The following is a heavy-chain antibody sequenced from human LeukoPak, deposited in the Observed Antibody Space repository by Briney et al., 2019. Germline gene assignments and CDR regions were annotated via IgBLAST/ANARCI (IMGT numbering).Heavy chain of an antibody. Sequence: SETLSLTCTVSAGSISSYYWSWIRQPPGKGLEWIGYIYFSGSTNSNPSRKSRVTMSVDTSKNQFSLKLSSVTAADTAVYYCARDRGEEQWLAANFDYWGQGTLVTVSS. V-gene: IGHV4-59*12. D-gene: IGHD6-19*01. CDR1: AGSISSYY. J-gene: IGHJ4*02. CDR2: IYFSGST. CDR3: ARDRGEEQWLAANFDY.